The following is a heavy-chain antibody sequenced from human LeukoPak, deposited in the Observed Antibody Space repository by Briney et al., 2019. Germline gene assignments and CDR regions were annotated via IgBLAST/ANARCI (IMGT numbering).Heavy chain of an antibody. CDR2: IFYSGRT. J-gene: IGHJ6*03. CDR3: VRRVNPAYYYYYMDV. Sequence: SETLSLTCTVSGGSISSYYWDWIRQPPGKGLEWIGSIFYSGRTYYNPSLKSRFTTSVDTSKNQFSLNLGSVTAADTAVYYCVRRVNPAYYYYYMDVWGKGTTVTVSS. D-gene: IGHD6-25*01. CDR1: GGSISSYY. V-gene: IGHV4-39*01.